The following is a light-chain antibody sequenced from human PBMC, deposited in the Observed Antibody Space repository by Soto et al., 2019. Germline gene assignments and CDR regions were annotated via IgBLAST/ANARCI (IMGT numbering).Light chain of an antibody. Sequence: IVMTQSPATLSVCPGERATLSCRASQNIYSNVAWYQQRPGQAPRLLIYRASTRAPGIPARFSGSGSGTEFTLTISSLQSEDFTVYSCLQYHNLWAFGQGTKVDIK. J-gene: IGKJ1*01. V-gene: IGKV3-15*01. CDR1: QNIYSN. CDR2: RAS. CDR3: LQYHNLWA.